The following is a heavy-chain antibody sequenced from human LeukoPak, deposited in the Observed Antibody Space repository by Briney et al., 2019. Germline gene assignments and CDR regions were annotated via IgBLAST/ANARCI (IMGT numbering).Heavy chain of an antibody. CDR1: GGTFSSYA. CDR2: IIPILGIA. Sequence: SVKVSCKASGGTFSSYAISWVRQAPGQGLEWMGRIIPILGIANYAQKFQGRVTITADKSTSTAYMELSSLRSEDTAVYYCARVGYYDSSGYAVDYWGQGTLVTVFS. V-gene: IGHV1-69*04. D-gene: IGHD3-22*01. CDR3: ARVGYYDSSGYAVDY. J-gene: IGHJ4*02.